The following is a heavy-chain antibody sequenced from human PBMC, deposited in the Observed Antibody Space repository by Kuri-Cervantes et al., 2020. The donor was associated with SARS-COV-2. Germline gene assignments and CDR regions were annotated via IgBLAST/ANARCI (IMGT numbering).Heavy chain of an antibody. V-gene: IGHV3-30*03. CDR3: ARSLYGGTSWYYGMDV. CDR1: GFTFSSYG. Sequence: GGSLRLSCAASGFTFSSYGMHWVRQAPGKGLEWVAVISYDGSNKYHADSVKGRFTISRDNSKNTLYLQMNSLRAEDTAVYYCARSLYGGTSWYYGMDVWSQGTTVTVSS. J-gene: IGHJ6*02. D-gene: IGHD4-23*01. CDR2: ISYDGSNK.